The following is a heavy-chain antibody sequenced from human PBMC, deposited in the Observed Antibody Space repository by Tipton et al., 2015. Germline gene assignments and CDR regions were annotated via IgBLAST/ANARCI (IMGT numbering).Heavy chain of an antibody. J-gene: IGHJ6*02. Sequence: SLRLSCAASGFSFDYYGMHWVRQAPGKGLEWVAVVWYDGSNQYYADSVKGRFTISRDNSKNTLYLQMNSLRVDDTAVYYCAGLRGRGGFYEMDAWGQGTTVTVSS. CDR3: AGLRGRGGFYEMDA. V-gene: IGHV3-33*01. CDR2: VWYDGSNQ. CDR1: GFSFDYYG. D-gene: IGHD3-10*01.